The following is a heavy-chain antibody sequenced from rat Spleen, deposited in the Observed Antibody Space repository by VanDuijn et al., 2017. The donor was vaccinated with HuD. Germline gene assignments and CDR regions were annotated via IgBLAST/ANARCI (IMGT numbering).Heavy chain of an antibody. V-gene: IGHV5-19*01. CDR2: ISPSGRST. CDR1: GFTFTNYG. J-gene: IGHJ2*01. Sequence: EVQLAESGGGLVQPGRSLKLSCTASGFTFTNYGMHWIRQAPTKGLEWVASISPSGRSTYYRDSVKGRFTISRDNAKSTLYLQMDSLRSEDTATYYCAIIPTHVMDAWGQGVMVTVSS. D-gene: IGHD2-1*01. CDR3: AIIPTHVMDA.